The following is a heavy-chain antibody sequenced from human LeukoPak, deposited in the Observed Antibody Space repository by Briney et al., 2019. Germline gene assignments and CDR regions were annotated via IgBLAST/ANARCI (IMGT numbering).Heavy chain of an antibody. V-gene: IGHV3-23*01. CDR2: VSGSGANT. CDR3: ARGRGGDYVPSRFDY. J-gene: IGHJ4*02. Sequence: PGGSLRLSCAASGFTFSSYAMSWVHQAPGKGLEWVSAVSGSGANTYYADSVDGRFVVSRDNIKNTLYLQMNSLRAEDTALYYCARGRGGDYVPSRFDYWGQGTLVTVSS. D-gene: IGHD4-17*01. CDR1: GFTFSSYA.